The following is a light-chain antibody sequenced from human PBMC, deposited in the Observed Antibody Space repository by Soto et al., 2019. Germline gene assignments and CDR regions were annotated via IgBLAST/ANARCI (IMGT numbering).Light chain of an antibody. CDR3: HHYYDLPWT. V-gene: IGKV4-1*01. CDR2: WAS. J-gene: IGKJ1*01. Sequence: DIVMTQSPDSLAVSLGERATINCKSSQSIFSSSKNKNFLAWYQQKSGQPPKLLIYWASTRESGVPDRFSGSGSGTDFTLTISSLQAEDVAVYYCHHYYDLPWTFGQGTRVEIK. CDR1: QSIFSSSKNKNF.